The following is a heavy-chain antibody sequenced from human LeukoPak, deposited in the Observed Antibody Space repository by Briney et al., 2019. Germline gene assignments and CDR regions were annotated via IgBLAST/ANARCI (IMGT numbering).Heavy chain of an antibody. D-gene: IGHD2-2*02. CDR3: AKGLGYCSSTSCNRAFDI. Sequence: PGGSLRLSCAASGFTFSSYSMNWVRQAPGKGLEWVAVISYDGSNKYYADSVKGRFTISRDNSKNTLYLQMNSLRAEDTAVYYCAKGLGYCSSTSCNRAFDIWGQGTMVTVSS. V-gene: IGHV3-30*18. CDR2: ISYDGSNK. CDR1: GFTFSSYS. J-gene: IGHJ3*02.